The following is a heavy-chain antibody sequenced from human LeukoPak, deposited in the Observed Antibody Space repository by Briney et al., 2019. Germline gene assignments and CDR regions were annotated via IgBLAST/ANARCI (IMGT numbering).Heavy chain of an antibody. D-gene: IGHD3-10*01. Sequence: GGSLRLSCAASGFTFSSYAMHWVRQAPGKGLEWVAVISYDGSNKYYADSVKGRFTISRDNAKNSLYLQMNSLRAEDTAVYYCARDLLGSGSWRYYFDYWGQGTLVTVSS. CDR2: ISYDGSNK. J-gene: IGHJ4*02. V-gene: IGHV3-30-3*01. CDR3: ARDLLGSGSWRYYFDY. CDR1: GFTFSSYA.